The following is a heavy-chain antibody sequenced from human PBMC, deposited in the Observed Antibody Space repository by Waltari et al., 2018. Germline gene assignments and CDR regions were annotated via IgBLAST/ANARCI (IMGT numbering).Heavy chain of an antibody. CDR1: GGSISSGSYY. Sequence: QVQLQESGPGLVKPSQTLSLTCTVSGGSISSGSYYWSWIRQPAGKGLEWIGYIYTSGSTNYNPSLKSRVTISVDTSKNQFSLKLSSVTAADTAVYYCARLWFRRLDYYYGMDVWGQGTTVTVSS. V-gene: IGHV4-61*09. D-gene: IGHD3-10*01. CDR3: ARLWFRRLDYYYGMDV. CDR2: IYTSGST. J-gene: IGHJ6*02.